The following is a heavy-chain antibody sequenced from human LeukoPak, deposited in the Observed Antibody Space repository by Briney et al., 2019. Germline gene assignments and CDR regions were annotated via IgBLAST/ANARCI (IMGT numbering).Heavy chain of an antibody. CDR1: GGTFSSYA. CDR3: ARAGQSDAFDI. V-gene: IGHV1-8*02. J-gene: IGHJ3*02. Sequence: ASVKVSCKASGGTFSSYAISWVRQAPGQGLEWMGWMNPNSGNTGYAQKFQGRVTMTRNTSISTAYMELSSLRSEDTAVYYCARAGQSDAFDIWGQGTMVTVSS. CDR2: MNPNSGNT. D-gene: IGHD6-19*01.